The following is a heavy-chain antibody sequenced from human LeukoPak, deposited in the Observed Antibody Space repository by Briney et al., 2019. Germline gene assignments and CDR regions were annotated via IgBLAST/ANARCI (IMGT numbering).Heavy chain of an antibody. D-gene: IGHD3-22*01. Sequence: GGSLRLSCAASGFTFSNAWMSWVRQAPGKGLEWVGRIKSKTDGGTTDYAAPVKGRFTISRDDSKNTLYLQMHSLKTEHTAVYYCTTDLYYYDSSGYLQTFDYWGQGTLVTVSS. CDR2: IKSKTDGGTT. CDR3: TTDLYYYDSSGYLQTFDY. V-gene: IGHV3-15*01. CDR1: GFTFSNAW. J-gene: IGHJ4*02.